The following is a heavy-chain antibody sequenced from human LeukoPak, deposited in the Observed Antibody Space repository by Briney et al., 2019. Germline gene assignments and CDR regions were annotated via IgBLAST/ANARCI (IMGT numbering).Heavy chain of an antibody. V-gene: IGHV3-53*01. D-gene: IGHD1-14*01. CDR3: ARDPTGASV. CDR2: IYSGGNT. Sequence: GGSLRLSCAASGFTISDKYMCWVRQATGRGLEWISAIYSGGNTYYTNSVKGRFIISRDSSKYAMYLQMNGLTDEDTAVYYCARDPTGASVWGKGTTVTVSS. CDR1: GFTISDKY. J-gene: IGHJ6*04.